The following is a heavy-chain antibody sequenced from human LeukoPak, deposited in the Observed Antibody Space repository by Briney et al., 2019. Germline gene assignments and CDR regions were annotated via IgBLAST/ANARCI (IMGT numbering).Heavy chain of an antibody. D-gene: IGHD2-2*01. V-gene: IGHV1-2*02. CDR1: GGTFSSYA. CDR3: ARNYIVVVPAARLNYYYYMDV. Sequence: GASVNVSCKASGGTFSSYAISWVRQAPGQGLEWMGWINPNSGGTNYAQKFQGRVTMTRDTSISTAYMELSRLRSEDTAVYYCARNYIVVVPAARLNYYYYMDVWGKGTTVTVSS. CDR2: INPNSGGT. J-gene: IGHJ6*03.